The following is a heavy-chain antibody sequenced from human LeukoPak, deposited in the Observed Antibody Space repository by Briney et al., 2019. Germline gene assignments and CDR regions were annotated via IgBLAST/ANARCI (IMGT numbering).Heavy chain of an antibody. V-gene: IGHV3-9*01. Sequence: GGSLRLSCAASGFTFDDYAMHWVRQAPGKGLEWVSGISWNSGSIGYADSVKGRFTISRDNAKNSLYLQMNSLRAEDTALYYCAKDLSDDAFDIWGQGTMVTVSS. CDR1: GFTFDDYA. D-gene: IGHD3-16*02. CDR2: ISWNSGSI. J-gene: IGHJ3*02. CDR3: AKDLSDDAFDI.